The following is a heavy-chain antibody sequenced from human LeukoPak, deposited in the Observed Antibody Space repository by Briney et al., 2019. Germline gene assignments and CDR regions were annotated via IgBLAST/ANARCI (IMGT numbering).Heavy chain of an antibody. V-gene: IGHV3-66*01. CDR1: GFSFSDVY. Sequence: GGSLRLSCAASGFSFSDVYMSWVRQAPGKGLEWVSLIDTSGTTYYADSVKGRFTISRDNSKNTLYLQMYSLRAEDTAVYYCARENGGIDYWGQGTLVTVSS. J-gene: IGHJ4*02. CDR3: ARENGGIDY. CDR2: IDTSGTT.